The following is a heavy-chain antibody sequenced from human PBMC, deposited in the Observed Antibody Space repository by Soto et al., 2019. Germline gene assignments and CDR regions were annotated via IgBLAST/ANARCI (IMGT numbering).Heavy chain of an antibody. CDR1: GGSISSGGYS. CDR2: IYHSGST. J-gene: IGHJ2*01. V-gene: IGHV4-30-2*01. CDR3: ARVPVL. Sequence: QLKLQESGSGLVKPSQTLSLTCAVSGGSISSGGYSWSWIRQPPGKGLEWIGYIYHSGSTYYNPSLKSRVTISVDRSKHQFSLKLSSVPAADTAVYYCARVPVLWGRGTLVTVSS.